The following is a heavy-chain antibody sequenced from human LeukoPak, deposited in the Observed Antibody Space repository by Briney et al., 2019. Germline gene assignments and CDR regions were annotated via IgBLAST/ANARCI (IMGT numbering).Heavy chain of an antibody. V-gene: IGHV3-48*01. CDR1: GFTFSSYN. J-gene: IGHJ4*02. CDR2: ISSGSSSI. CDR3: SSDIWELFRTPGIN. D-gene: IGHD1-7*01. Sequence: GGSLRLSCEGSGFTFSSYNMNWVRQAPEKGLEWISYISSGSSSIFYADSVRGRFTISRDDATSSLYLQMTSLRVEDTAIYYCSSDIWELFRTPGINWGQGTLVTVSS.